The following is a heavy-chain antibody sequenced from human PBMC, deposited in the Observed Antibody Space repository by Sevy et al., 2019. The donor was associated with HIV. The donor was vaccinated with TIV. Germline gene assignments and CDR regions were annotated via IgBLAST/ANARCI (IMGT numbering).Heavy chain of an antibody. CDR1: GGSISSSDNY. CDR2: SYYSGST. J-gene: IGHJ3*02. D-gene: IGHD3-10*01. CDR3: ARRRVEDYYGSGTPPLVNGPFDI. Sequence: SEILSLTCTVSGGSISSSDNYWGWIRQPPGKGLDWIASSYYSGSTYYNPSLKSRVTISVDTSKNQFSLKLRSVTAADTAVYYCARRRVEDYYGSGTPPLVNGPFDIWGQGTMVTVSS. V-gene: IGHV4-39*01.